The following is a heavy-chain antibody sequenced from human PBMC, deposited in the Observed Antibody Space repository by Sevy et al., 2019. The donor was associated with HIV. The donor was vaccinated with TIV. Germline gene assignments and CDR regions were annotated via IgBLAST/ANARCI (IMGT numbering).Heavy chain of an antibody. CDR3: ARESKAAYYDFWSGSVSVGHFDC. V-gene: IGHV3-7*03. D-gene: IGHD3-3*01. CDR1: GFTFSSYW. J-gene: IGHJ4*02. Sequence: GGSLRLSCAASGFTFSSYWMSWVRQAPGKGLEWVANIKQDGSEKYYVDSVKGRFTISRDNAKNSLYLQMNSLRAEDTAVYYCARESKAAYYDFWSGSVSVGHFDCWGQGTLVTVSS. CDR2: IKQDGSEK.